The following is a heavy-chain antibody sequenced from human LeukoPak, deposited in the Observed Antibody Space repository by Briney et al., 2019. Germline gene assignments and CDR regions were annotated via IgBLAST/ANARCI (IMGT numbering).Heavy chain of an antibody. D-gene: IGHD3-10*02. V-gene: IGHV4-39*07. J-gene: IGHJ5*02. CDR1: GGSISSSSCY. CDR2: IYYSGST. Sequence: SETLSLTCTVSGGSISSSSCYWGWIRQPPGKGLEWIGSIYYSGSTYYNPSLKSRVTISVDTSKNQFSLKLSSVTAADTAVYYCARGLYSVPWESWFDPWGQGTLVTVSS. CDR3: ARGLYSVPWESWFDP.